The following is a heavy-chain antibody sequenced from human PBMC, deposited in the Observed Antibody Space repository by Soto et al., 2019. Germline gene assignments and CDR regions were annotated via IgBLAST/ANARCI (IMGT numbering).Heavy chain of an antibody. CDR3: ATGGSSGYYYWDAFDI. CDR2: FDPEDGET. D-gene: IGHD3-22*01. Sequence: ASVKVCCKVSGYTLTELSMHWVRHAPGKGLEWMGGFDPEDGETIYAQKFQGRVTMTEDTSTDTAYMELSSLRSEDTAVYYCATGGSSGYYYWDAFDIWGQGTMVTVSS. V-gene: IGHV1-24*01. CDR1: GYTLTELS. J-gene: IGHJ3*02.